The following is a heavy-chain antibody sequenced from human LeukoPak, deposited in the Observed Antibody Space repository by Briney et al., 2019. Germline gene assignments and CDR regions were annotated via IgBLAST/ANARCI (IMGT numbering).Heavy chain of an antibody. V-gene: IGHV3-15*01. CDR2: IKRKTDGGTT. CDR3: AKSLVTVIPPGDY. CDR1: GFTFSNAW. J-gene: IGHJ4*02. D-gene: IGHD2-21*02. Sequence: GGSLRLSCEASGFTFSNAWMSWVRQAPGKGLEWVGRIKRKTDGGTTDYAAPVKGRFTISRDDSKNTLYLQMNSLRAEDTAIYYCAKSLVTVIPPGDYWGQGTLVTVSS.